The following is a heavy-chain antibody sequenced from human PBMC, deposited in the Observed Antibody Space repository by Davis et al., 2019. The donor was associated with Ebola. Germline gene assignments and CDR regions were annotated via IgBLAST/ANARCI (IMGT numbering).Heavy chain of an antibody. D-gene: IGHD5-24*01. J-gene: IGHJ2*01. CDR1: GIDFGTSI. CDR2: FPIDGGYT. CDR3: VREAPWPPCFDL. Sequence: GESLKISCIVSGIDFGTSIMHWVRQAPGKGLEWVALFPIDGGYTQYGDAVKGRFTISRDNAKDSLYLQMNSLRAEDTALYYCVREAPWPPCFDLWGRGTLVSVSS. V-gene: IGHV3-30-3*01.